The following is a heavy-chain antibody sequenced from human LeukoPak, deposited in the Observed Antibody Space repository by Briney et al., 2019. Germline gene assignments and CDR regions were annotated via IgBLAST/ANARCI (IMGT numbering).Heavy chain of an antibody. CDR3: ANPTEARQAA. Sequence: GGSLRLSCAASGFTFSSYAMSWVRQAPGKGLEWVSAISGSGGSTYYADSVKGRFTISRDNSKNTPYLQMNSLRAEDTAVYYCANPTEARQAAWGKGTTVTVSS. V-gene: IGHV3-23*01. CDR2: ISGSGGST. CDR1: GFTFSSYA. J-gene: IGHJ6*04. D-gene: IGHD6-25*01.